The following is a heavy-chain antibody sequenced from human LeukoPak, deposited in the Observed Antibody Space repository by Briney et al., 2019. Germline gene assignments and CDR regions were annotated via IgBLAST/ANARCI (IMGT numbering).Heavy chain of an antibody. CDR2: ISSSGSTI. J-gene: IGHJ6*03. CDR1: GFTFSSYE. CDR3: ARGPRNYVGEYYYYMDV. V-gene: IGHV3-48*03. D-gene: IGHD4-11*01. Sequence: GGSLRLSCAAAGFTFSSYEMNWVRQAPGKGLEWVSYISSSGSTIYYADSVKGRFTISRDNAKNSLYLQMNSLRAEDTAVYYCARGPRNYVGEYYYYMDVWGKGTTVTVSS.